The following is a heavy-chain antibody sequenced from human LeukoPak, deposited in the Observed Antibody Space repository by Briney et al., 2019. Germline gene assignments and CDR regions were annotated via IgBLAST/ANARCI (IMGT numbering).Heavy chain of an antibody. J-gene: IGHJ3*02. CDR3: ARTKRGSSWYRAFDI. D-gene: IGHD6-13*01. Sequence: GGSLRLSCAASGFTFSDYYMSWIRQAPGKGLEWVSYISSSGSTIYYADSVEGRFTISRDNAKTSLYLQMNCLRAEDTAVYYCARTKRGSSWYRAFDIWGQGTMVTVSS. V-gene: IGHV3-11*01. CDR1: GFTFSDYY. CDR2: ISSSGSTI.